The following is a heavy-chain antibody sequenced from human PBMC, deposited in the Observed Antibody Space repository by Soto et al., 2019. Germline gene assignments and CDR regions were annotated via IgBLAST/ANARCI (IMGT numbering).Heavy chain of an antibody. V-gene: IGHV3-23*01. CDR3: AKSPVEYGIFDY. CDR2: ISGSGGST. CDR1: RFIFSSYG. D-gene: IGHD2-15*01. Sequence: EVQVLESGGGLIQPGGTLRLSCAASRFIFSSYGMSWVRQAPGKGLEWVSGISGSGGSTWYADSVKGRFTISRDNSKKTLYLQMSSLRVDDTAVYYCAKSPVEYGIFDYWGQGTLVTVSS. J-gene: IGHJ4*02.